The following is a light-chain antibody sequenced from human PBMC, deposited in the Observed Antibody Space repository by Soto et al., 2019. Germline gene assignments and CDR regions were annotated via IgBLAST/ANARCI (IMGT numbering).Light chain of an antibody. CDR2: QIS. V-gene: IGKV2-30*01. CDR1: QSLVSRGGYTH. J-gene: IGKJ2*01. Sequence: DAVLTQSPLSLPVTLGQPASISCRSSQSLVSRGGYTHLNWFQQRPGQSPRRLIYQISKRDSGVPDRFSGSGSGTAFPLKISRVEAEDVGVYYCMQGSHWPHTLGQGTKLQIK. CDR3: MQGSHWPHT.